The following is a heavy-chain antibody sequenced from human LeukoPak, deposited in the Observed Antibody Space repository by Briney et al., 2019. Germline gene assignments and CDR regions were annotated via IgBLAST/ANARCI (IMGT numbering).Heavy chain of an antibody. CDR2: IWYDGSNK. D-gene: IGHD3-22*01. V-gene: IGHV3-33*08. CDR3: ARDGSGYYFDY. J-gene: IGHJ4*02. Sequence: PGGSLRLSCAASGFTFSSYGMHWVRQAPGKGLEWVAVIWYDGSNKYYADSVKGRFTISRDNSKNTLYLQMNSLRAGDTAVYYCARDGSGYYFDYWGQGTLVTVSS. CDR1: GFTFSSYG.